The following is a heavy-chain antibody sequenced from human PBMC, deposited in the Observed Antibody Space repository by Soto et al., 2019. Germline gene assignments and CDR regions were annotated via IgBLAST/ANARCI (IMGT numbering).Heavy chain of an antibody. CDR2: FHYSENT. Sequence: QLQLQESGPGLVKPSETLSLTCTVSGGSISSGPYSWGWIRQPPGEGLEWIATFHYSENTHYRPALESRVTISVETSKNQFSLKVTSVTAADTALYYCARQGGYCSSTNCYGYYAMDVWGQGTTVTVSS. V-gene: IGHV4-39*01. CDR3: ARQGGYCSSTNCYGYYAMDV. CDR1: GGSISSGPYS. D-gene: IGHD2-2*01. J-gene: IGHJ6*02.